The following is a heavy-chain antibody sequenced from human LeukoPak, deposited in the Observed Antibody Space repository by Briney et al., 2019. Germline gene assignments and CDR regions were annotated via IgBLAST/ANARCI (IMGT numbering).Heavy chain of an antibody. CDR2: ISYDGSNK. V-gene: IGHV3-30-3*01. Sequence: GGSLRLSCAASGFTFSSYAMHWVRQAPGKGLEWVAVISYDGSNKYYADSVKGRFTISRDNSKNTLYLQMNSLRAEDTAVYYCARVAAARPGDYYYYYMDVWGKGTTVTVSS. J-gene: IGHJ6*03. D-gene: IGHD6-6*01. CDR3: ARVAAARPGDYYYYYMDV. CDR1: GFTFSSYA.